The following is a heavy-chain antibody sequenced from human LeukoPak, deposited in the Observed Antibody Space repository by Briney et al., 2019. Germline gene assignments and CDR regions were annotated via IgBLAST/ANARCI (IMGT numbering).Heavy chain of an antibody. Sequence: PETLSLTCAVSGYSISSGYYWGFIRQPPGKGLEWIGSIYHSGSTYYNPSLKSRVTISVDTSKNQFSLKLSSVTAADTAVYYCAREVVATITYSDYWGQGTLVTVSS. J-gene: IGHJ4*02. CDR3: AREVVATITYSDY. CDR1: GYSISSGYY. D-gene: IGHD5-12*01. V-gene: IGHV4-38-2*02. CDR2: IYHSGST.